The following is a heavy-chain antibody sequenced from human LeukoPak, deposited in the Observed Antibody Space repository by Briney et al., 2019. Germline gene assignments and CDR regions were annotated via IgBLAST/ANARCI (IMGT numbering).Heavy chain of an antibody. CDR1: GFTFSSYS. V-gene: IGHV3-21*01. CDR2: ISSSSSYI. CDR3: ARDKRSYYDSSGYYCFDY. J-gene: IGHJ4*02. D-gene: IGHD3-22*01. Sequence: GGSLRLSCGAPGFTFSSYSMNWVRQAPGKGLEWVSSISSSSSYIYYADSVKGRFTISRDNAKNSLYLQMNSLRAEDTAVYYCARDKRSYYDSSGYYCFDYWGQGTLVTVSS.